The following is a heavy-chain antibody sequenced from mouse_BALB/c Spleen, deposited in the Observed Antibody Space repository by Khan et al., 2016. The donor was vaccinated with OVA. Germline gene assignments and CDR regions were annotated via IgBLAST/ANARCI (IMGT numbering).Heavy chain of an antibody. V-gene: IGHV2-3*01. CDR3: AKFTPDYYSMDY. J-gene: IGHJ4*01. CDR2: MWGDGST. CDR1: GFSLTNYG. Sequence: QVQLKQSGPGLVAPSRSLSITCTVSGFSLTNYGVNWVRQPPGKGLEWLGVMWGDGSTNFHSALKSRLIISKDNSQSQVFLELNSLQTDDTATYYCAKFTPDYYSMDYWGQGTSVTVSS. D-gene: IGHD1-1*01.